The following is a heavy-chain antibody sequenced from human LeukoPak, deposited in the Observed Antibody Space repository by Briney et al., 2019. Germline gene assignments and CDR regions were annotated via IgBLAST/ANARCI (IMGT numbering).Heavy chain of an antibody. CDR3: ARAHSGVNTTMTPHYYYYYIDV. V-gene: IGHV4-4*07. J-gene: IGHJ6*03. Sequence: SETLSLTCTVSGGSISSYHWSWIRQPAGKGLEWIGRIYTSGSTNYNPSLESRVTISIDTSKNQFSLKLSSVTAADTAMYYCARAHSGVNTTMTPHYYYYYIDVWGKGTTVTISS. D-gene: IGHD5-18*01. CDR1: GGSISSYH. CDR2: IYTSGST.